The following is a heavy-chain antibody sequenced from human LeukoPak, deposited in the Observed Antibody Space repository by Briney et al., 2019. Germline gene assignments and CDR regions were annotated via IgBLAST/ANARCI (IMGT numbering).Heavy chain of an antibody. CDR3: TKAKAVSRHWYFDL. CDR2: ITWDGGST. CDR1: GFAFDDYA. J-gene: IGHJ2*01. V-gene: IGHV3-43D*03. D-gene: IGHD5/OR15-5a*01. Sequence: GGSLRLSCAATGFAFDDYAMHWIRQAPGKGLEWVSLITWDGGSTYYADSVKGRFAISRDNTKHSLYLQMNSLRPEDTALYYCTKAKAVSRHWYFDLWGRGTLVSVSS.